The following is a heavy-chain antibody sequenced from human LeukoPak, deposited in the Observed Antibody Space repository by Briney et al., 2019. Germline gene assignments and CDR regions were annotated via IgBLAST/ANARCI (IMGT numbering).Heavy chain of an antibody. CDR2: ISSSSSTI. CDR1: GFTFSSYS. J-gene: IGHJ4*02. D-gene: IGHD6-6*01. Sequence: PGGSLRLSCAASGFTFSSYSMNWVRQAPGKGLEWVSYISSSSSTIYYADSVKGRFTISRDNAKNSLYLQMNSLRAEDTAVYYCAKDRVGNSYLFDSWGQGTLDTVSS. CDR3: AKDRVGNSYLFDS. V-gene: IGHV3-48*01.